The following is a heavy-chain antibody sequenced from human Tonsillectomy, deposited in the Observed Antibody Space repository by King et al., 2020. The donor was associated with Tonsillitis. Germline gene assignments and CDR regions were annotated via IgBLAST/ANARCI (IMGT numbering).Heavy chain of an antibody. CDR2: ISSSGTTT. Sequence: VQLVESGGGLVKPGGSLRLSCAASGFTFSDSYMSWVRQAPGKGLEWVSSISSSGTTTYYADSMRGRFTISRDNANNSLYLQMNSLRAEDTAVHYCAREGYYDSSGYYYEGWVDPWGQGTLVTVSS. D-gene: IGHD3-22*01. CDR3: AREGYYDSSGYYYEGWVDP. J-gene: IGHJ5*02. CDR1: GFTFSDSY. V-gene: IGHV3-11*01.